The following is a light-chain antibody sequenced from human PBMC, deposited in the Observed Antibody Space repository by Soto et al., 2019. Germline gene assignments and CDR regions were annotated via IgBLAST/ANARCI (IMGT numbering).Light chain of an antibody. Sequence: VLTQSPGTLSLSAGERATLSCRASQTLSNSFIAWYQQKPGQAPRLLIYGASSRATGIPDRFSGSGSGTDFTLTISRLEPEDFAVYYCQQYGSSPVAFGQGTKVDIK. CDR2: GAS. V-gene: IGKV3-20*01. CDR3: QQYGSSPVA. J-gene: IGKJ1*01. CDR1: QTLSNSF.